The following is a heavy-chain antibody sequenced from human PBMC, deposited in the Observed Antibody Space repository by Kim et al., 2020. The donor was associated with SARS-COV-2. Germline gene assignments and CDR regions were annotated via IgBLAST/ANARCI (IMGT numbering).Heavy chain of an antibody. CDR3: ARVGYCGGDCHHFDY. J-gene: IGHJ4*02. Sequence: QKFQGRVTITADESTSTAYMELSSLRSEDTAVYYCARVGYCGGDCHHFDYWGQGTLVTVSS. D-gene: IGHD2-21*02. V-gene: IGHV1-69*01.